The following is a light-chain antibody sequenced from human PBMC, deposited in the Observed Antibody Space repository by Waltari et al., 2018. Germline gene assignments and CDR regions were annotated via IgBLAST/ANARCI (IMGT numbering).Light chain of an antibody. CDR2: GAS. CDR1: QSVSSS. CDR3: QKNDNWPHS. Sequence: EIVMTQSPATLSLSPGERATLSCRAAQSVSSSLAWYQQRHGQAPRLLIYGASSRATGIPDRFSGSGSGTEFTLTISSLEPEDVAVYYCQKNDNWPHSFGQGTKVEIK. V-gene: IGKV3D-15*01. J-gene: IGKJ2*03.